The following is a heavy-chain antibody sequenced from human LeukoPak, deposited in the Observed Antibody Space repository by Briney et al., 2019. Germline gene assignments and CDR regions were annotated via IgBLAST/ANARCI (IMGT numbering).Heavy chain of an antibody. Sequence: GGSLRLSCAASGFSFSTYTMNWVRQAPGKGLEWVSSTSSSSRYIDYADSVKGRFTISRDIAKNSLYLQMNSLRAEDTAVYYCAKGGYYDSGYYFDYWGQGTLVTVSS. V-gene: IGHV3-21*01. J-gene: IGHJ4*02. CDR1: GFSFSTYT. CDR2: TSSSSRYI. CDR3: AKGGYYDSGYYFDY. D-gene: IGHD3-10*01.